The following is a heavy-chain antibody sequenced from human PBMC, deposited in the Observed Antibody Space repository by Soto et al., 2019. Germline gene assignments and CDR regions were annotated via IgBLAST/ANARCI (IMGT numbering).Heavy chain of an antibody. CDR3: AKDNPREGYYYYYGMDV. V-gene: IGHV3-23*01. D-gene: IGHD6-13*01. Sequence: PGGSLRLSCAASGFTFSTSAMNWVRQAPGKGLEWVSAISNSGDTTHYADSVRGRFTISRDNSKNTLYLQMNSLRAEDTALYYCAKDNPREGYYYYYGMDVWGQGTTVTVSS. J-gene: IGHJ6*02. CDR1: GFTFSTSA. CDR2: ISNSGDTT.